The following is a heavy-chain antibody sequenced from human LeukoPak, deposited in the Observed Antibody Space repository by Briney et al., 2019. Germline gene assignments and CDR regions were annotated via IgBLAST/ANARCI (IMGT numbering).Heavy chain of an antibody. CDR2: ISSSSSTI. D-gene: IGHD3-10*01. CDR1: GFTFSSYS. V-gene: IGHV3-48*04. CDR3: VSDMVRGVIKRSHWFDP. J-gene: IGHJ5*02. Sequence: GGSLRLSCAASGFTFSSYSMNWVRQAPGKGLEWVSYISSSSSTIYYADSVKGRFTISRDNAKNSLYLQMNSLRAEDTAVYYRVSDMVRGVIKRSHWFDPWGQGTLVTVSS.